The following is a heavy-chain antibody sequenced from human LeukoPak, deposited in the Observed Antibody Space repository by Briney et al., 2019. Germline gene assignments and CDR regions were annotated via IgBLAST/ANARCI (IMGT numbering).Heavy chain of an antibody. D-gene: IGHD3-16*02. CDR2: ISYDGSNK. CDR3: AKDLSFGGVIDY. V-gene: IGHV3-30*18. CDR1: GFTFSSYG. Sequence: GGSLRLSCAASGFTFSSYGMHWVRQAPGKGLEWVAVISYDGSNKYYADSVKGRFTISRDNSKNTLYLQMNSLRAEDTAVYYCAKDLSFGGVIDYWGQGTLVTVSS. J-gene: IGHJ4*02.